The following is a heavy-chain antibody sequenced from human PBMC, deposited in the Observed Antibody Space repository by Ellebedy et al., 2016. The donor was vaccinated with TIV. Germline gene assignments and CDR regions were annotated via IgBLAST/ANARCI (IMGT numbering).Heavy chain of an antibody. CDR2: ISSGGTV. CDR3: TRIDYGDYG. CDR1: GFTIKTNY. D-gene: IGHD4-17*01. J-gene: IGHJ4*02. V-gene: IGHV3-66*01. Sequence: GESLKISCAASGFTIKTNYVNWVRQAPGQGPEWVSVISSGGTVYYADSVKGRFTTSKDNSKNTVYLQMNSLTAEDTGFYYCTRIDYGDYGWGQGTLFTVSS.